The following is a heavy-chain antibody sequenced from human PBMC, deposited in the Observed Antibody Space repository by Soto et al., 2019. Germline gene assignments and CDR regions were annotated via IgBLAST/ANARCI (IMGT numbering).Heavy chain of an antibody. CDR1: GGSISSCY. D-gene: IGHD3-10*01. CDR2: IYNSGST. CDR3: ARAPYGSGTKPYYFAY. Sequence: SEILSLTCTVSGGSISSCYWSWVRQPPGKGLEWIGFIYNSGSTNSNPSLNSRVTISMHPSRNQFSLILRSVPAADTAVYYCARAPYGSGTKPYYFAYWGQGTLV. J-gene: IGHJ4*02. V-gene: IGHV4-59*13.